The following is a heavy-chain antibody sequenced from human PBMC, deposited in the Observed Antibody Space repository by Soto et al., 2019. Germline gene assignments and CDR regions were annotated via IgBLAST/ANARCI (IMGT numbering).Heavy chain of an antibody. Sequence: EVQLVESGGGLVKPGGSLGLSCGASGFSFNNVWMHWVRQAPGRGLEWVGRIKSKADGETTDYAEPVKGRFTVSRDDSKNTVYLQMNSLKTEDTAVYYCNAYYEPGSGHTPRWGQRTLVTVSP. CDR1: GFSFNNVW. V-gene: IGHV3-15*07. CDR3: NAYYEPGSGHTPR. D-gene: IGHD3-3*01. J-gene: IGHJ4*02. CDR2: IKSKADGETT.